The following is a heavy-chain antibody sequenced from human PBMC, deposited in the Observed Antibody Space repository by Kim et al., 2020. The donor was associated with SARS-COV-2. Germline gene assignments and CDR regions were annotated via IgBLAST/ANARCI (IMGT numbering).Heavy chain of an antibody. CDR2: ISAYNGNT. CDR3: ARDYRYTSCGVVPPFHYYYYIDV. D-gene: IGHD3-3*01. V-gene: IGHV1-18*01. Sequence: ASVKVSCKASGYTFTSYGISWVRQAPGQGLEWMGWISAYNGNTNYAQKLQGRVTMTTDTSTSTAYMELRSLRSDDTAVYYCARDYRYTSCGVVPPFHYYYYIDVWGKGTTVTVSS. J-gene: IGHJ6*03. CDR1: GYTFTSYG.